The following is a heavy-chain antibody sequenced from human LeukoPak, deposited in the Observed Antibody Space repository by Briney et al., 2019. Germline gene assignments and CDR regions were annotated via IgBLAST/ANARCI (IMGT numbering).Heavy chain of an antibody. J-gene: IGHJ5*02. V-gene: IGHV1-18*01. CDR1: GYTFTSYG. Sequence: ASVKVSCKASGYTFTSYGISWVRQAPGQGLEWMGWISAYNGNTNYAQKLQGRVPMTTDTSTSTAYMELRSLRSDDTAVYYCARSDRGSSWYMYDPWGQGTLVTVSS. CDR2: ISAYNGNT. CDR3: ARSDRGSSWYMYDP. D-gene: IGHD6-13*01.